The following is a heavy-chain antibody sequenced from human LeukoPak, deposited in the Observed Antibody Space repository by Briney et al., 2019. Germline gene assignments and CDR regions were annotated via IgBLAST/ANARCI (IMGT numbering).Heavy chain of an antibody. CDR1: GFTFSSYS. J-gene: IGHJ4*02. V-gene: IGHV3-48*04. CDR3: ARDMGYSYGYGDY. Sequence: PGGSLRLSCAASGFTFSSYSMNWVRQAPGKGLEWVSYISSSSSTIYYADSVKGRFTISRDNAKNSLYLQMNSLRAEDTAVYYCARDMGYSYGYGDYWGQGTLVTVSS. D-gene: IGHD5-18*01. CDR2: ISSSSSTI.